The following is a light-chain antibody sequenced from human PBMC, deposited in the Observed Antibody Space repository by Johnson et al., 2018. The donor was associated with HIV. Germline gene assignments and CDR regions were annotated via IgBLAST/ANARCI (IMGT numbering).Light chain of an antibody. J-gene: IGLJ1*01. V-gene: IGLV1-51*01. CDR1: SSNIGNNY. CDR2: DNN. CDR3: GTWDSRRGV. Sequence: QSALTQPPSVSAAPGQKVTISCSGSSSNIGNNYVSWYQQLPGTAPKLLIYDNNKRPSGIPDRFSGSKSGTSATLGITGLQTGDEADYYCGTWDSRRGVFGTGTKVTVL.